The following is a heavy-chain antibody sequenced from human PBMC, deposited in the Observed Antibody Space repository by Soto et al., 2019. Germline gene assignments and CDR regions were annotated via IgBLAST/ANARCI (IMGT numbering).Heavy chain of an antibody. CDR2: IYYSGST. CDR1: GCSVSSGSYY. Sequence: SDTPSLTFTVSGCSVSSGSYYWSWILQPPGKGLEWIGYIYYSGSTNYNPSLKSRVTISVDTSKNQFSLKLSSVTAADTAVYYCARTGSSSGDFDYWGQGTLVTVSS. J-gene: IGHJ4*02. CDR3: ARTGSSSGDFDY. V-gene: IGHV4-61*01. D-gene: IGHD2-2*01.